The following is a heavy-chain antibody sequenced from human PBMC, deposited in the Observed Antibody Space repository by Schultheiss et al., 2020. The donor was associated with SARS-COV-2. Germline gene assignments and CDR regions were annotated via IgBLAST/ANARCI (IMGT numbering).Heavy chain of an antibody. V-gene: IGHV4-61*08. J-gene: IGHJ4*02. Sequence: SQTLSLTCTVSGGSISSGGYYWSWIRQPPGKGLEWIGYIYYSGSTYYNPSLKSRVTISVDTSKNQFSLKLSSVTAADTAVYYCARTDILTGYPNYFDYWGQGTLVTVSS. CDR2: IYYSGST. CDR3: ARTDILTGYPNYFDY. CDR1: GGSISSGGYY. D-gene: IGHD3-9*01.